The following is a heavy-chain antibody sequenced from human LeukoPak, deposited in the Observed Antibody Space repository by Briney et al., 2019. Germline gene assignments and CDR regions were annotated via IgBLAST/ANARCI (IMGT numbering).Heavy chain of an antibody. CDR1: GFTFSSYA. CDR2: ISGSGGST. D-gene: IGHD3-9*01. J-gene: IGHJ4*02. CDR3: AKDYDTLSGYYSLIDY. V-gene: IGHV3-23*01. Sequence: GGSLRLSCAASGFTFSSYAMSWVRQAPGKGLEWVSVISGSGGSTSYADSVKGRFTVSRDNSKNMLYLQMNSLRAEDTAVYYCAKDYDTLSGYYSLIDYWGQGTLVTVSS.